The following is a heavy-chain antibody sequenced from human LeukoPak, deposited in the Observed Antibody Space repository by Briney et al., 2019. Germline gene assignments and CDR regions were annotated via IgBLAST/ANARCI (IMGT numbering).Heavy chain of an antibody. CDR1: EFTVTTNY. J-gene: IGHJ3*02. D-gene: IGHD3-22*01. Sequence: QPGGSLRLSCTATEFTVTTNYLSWVRQAPGKGLKWVSITYSGGNSNSADSVKGRFTITRDDSKNTLYLQMNSLRAEDTAVYYCARDSRQDYYDSSGYLWFAFDIWGQGTMVTVSS. CDR3: ARDSRQDYYDSSGYLWFAFDI. CDR2: TYSGGNS. V-gene: IGHV3-66*01.